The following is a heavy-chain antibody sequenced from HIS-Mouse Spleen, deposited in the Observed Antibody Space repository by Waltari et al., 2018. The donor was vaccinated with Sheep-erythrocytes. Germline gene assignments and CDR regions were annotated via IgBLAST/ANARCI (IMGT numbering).Heavy chain of an antibody. J-gene: IGHJ4*02. V-gene: IGHV4-59*08. CDR3: ARVVLVVRGVIITLDYFDY. CDR1: GGSISSYY. Sequence: QVQLQESGPGLVKPSETLSLTCTVSGGSISSYYWSWIRQPPGKGLEWIGYIYYSGSTNYNPSLKSRVTISVDTSKNQFSLKLSSVTAADTAVYYCARVVLVVRGVIITLDYFDYWGQGTLVTVSS. CDR2: IYYSGST. D-gene: IGHD3-10*01.